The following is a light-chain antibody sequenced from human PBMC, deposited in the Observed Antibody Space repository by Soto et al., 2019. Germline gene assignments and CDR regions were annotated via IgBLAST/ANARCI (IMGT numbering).Light chain of an antibody. Sequence: QSVLTQPPSVSGAPGQRVTISCTGSSSNIGASYDVHWYRQLPGTAPKLLIYGNSNRPSGVPDRFPGSKSGTSASLAITGLQAKDEADYYCQSYDSSLSGVVFGGGTKLTVL. CDR1: SSNIGASYD. J-gene: IGLJ2*01. CDR3: QSYDSSLSGVV. CDR2: GNS. V-gene: IGLV1-40*01.